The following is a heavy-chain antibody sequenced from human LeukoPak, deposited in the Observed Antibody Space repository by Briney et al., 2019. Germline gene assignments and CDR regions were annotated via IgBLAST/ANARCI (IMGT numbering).Heavy chain of an antibody. CDR2: IYYSGST. V-gene: IGHV4-59*01. D-gene: IGHD1-26*01. CDR3: ARQYSGSYGFDY. Sequence: SETLSLPCTVSGGSISSYYWSWIRQPPGKGLEWIGYIYYSGSTNYNPSLKSRVTISVDTSKNQLSLRLSSVTAADTAVYYCARQYSGSYGFDYWGQGTLVTVSS. J-gene: IGHJ4*02. CDR1: GGSISSYY.